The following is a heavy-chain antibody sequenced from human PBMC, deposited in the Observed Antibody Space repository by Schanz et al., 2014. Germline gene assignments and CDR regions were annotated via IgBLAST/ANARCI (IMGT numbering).Heavy chain of an antibody. CDR3: ARGLGDERWLDLNEAFDI. Sequence: QVQLVQSGAEVKKPGSSVKVSCKASGGTFSSSTFTWVRQAPGQGLEWMGRIIPILDKTNYAQKFQGRVTMTADKSTSTVYMEVSGLRSEDTAVYYCARGLGDERWLDLNEAFDIWGQGTIVTVSS. V-gene: IGHV1-69*08. D-gene: IGHD6-19*01. CDR1: GGTFSSST. J-gene: IGHJ3*02. CDR2: IIPILDKT.